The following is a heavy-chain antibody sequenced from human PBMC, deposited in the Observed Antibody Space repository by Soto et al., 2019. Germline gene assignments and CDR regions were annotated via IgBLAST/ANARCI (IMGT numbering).Heavy chain of an antibody. D-gene: IGHD2-2*01. V-gene: IGHV1-69*13. CDR3: ARERSVGYCITTTCPKPFYYYAMDV. CDR2: IIPIFGTP. CDR1: GGTFTNYA. J-gene: IGHJ6*02. Sequence: GASVKVSCKPSGGTFTNYAFSWVRQAPGQGLEWMGGIIPIFGTPDYAQNFQGRVTITADESTRTASMELSSLRPDDTAVYYCARERSVGYCITTTCPKPFYYYAMDVWGQGATVTVSS.